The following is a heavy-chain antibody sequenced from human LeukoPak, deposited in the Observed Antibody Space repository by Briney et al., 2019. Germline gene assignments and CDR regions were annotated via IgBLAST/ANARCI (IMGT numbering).Heavy chain of an antibody. D-gene: IGHD3-9*01. V-gene: IGHV4-59*08. CDR2: IYYSGST. J-gene: IGHJ4*02. Sequence: PSETLSLTCTVSGGSISSYYWSWIRQPPGKGLEWIGYIYYSGSTNYNPSLKSRVTISVDTSKNKFSLKLSSVTAADTAVYYCARGAYDILTGYIDYWGQGTLVTVSS. CDR3: ARGAYDILTGYIDY. CDR1: GGSISSYY.